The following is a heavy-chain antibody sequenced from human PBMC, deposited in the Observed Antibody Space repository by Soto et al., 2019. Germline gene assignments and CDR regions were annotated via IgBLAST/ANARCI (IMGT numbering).Heavy chain of an antibody. J-gene: IGHJ6*02. CDR2: IIPIFGTA. Sequence: SVKVSCKASGGTFSSYAISWVRQAPGQGLEWMGGIIPIFGTANYAQRFQGRVTITADKSTSTAYMELSSLRSEDTAVYYCASFVDTAMVGAYYYYGMDVWGQGTTVTVSS. D-gene: IGHD5-18*01. CDR1: GGTFSSYA. V-gene: IGHV1-69*06. CDR3: ASFVDTAMVGAYYYYGMDV.